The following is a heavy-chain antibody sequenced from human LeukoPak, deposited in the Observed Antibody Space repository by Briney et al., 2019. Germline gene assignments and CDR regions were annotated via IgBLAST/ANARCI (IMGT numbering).Heavy chain of an antibody. D-gene: IGHD4-23*01. V-gene: IGHV4-34*01. CDR3: ARDDGGNYAAD. J-gene: IGHJ4*02. CDR2: INHSAST. Sequence: SETLSLTCAVYGGSFSGYYWSWIRQPPGKGLGWIGEINHSASTNYNPSLKSRVTISVDTSKNQFSLKLSSVTAADTAVYYCARDDGGNYAADWGQGTLVTVSS. CDR1: GGSFSGYY.